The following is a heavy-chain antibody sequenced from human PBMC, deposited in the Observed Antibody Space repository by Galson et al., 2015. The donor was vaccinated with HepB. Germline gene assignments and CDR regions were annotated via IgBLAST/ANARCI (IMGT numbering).Heavy chain of an antibody. Sequence: SLRLSCAASGFTFSKYWMYWVRQAPGKGLVWVSRINSDGSSTTYADSVKGRFTVSRDGAKNTLYLQMNSLRVEDTAVYYCASLVAYYYFGMDVWGEGTTVTVSS. CDR1: GFTFSKYW. CDR3: ASLVAYYYFGMDV. CDR2: INSDGSST. D-gene: IGHD2-15*01. J-gene: IGHJ6*04. V-gene: IGHV3-74*01.